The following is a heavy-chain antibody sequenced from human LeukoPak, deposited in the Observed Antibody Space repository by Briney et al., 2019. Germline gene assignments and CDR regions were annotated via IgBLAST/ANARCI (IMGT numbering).Heavy chain of an antibody. J-gene: IGHJ3*02. D-gene: IGHD3-10*01. CDR1: GYSFTNYW. V-gene: IGHV5-10-1*01. CDR2: IDPSDSYT. Sequence: GESLKISCKGSGYSFTNYWISWVRQMPGKGLEWMGRIDPSDSYTNYSPSFQGHVTISADKSISTAYLQWSSLKASDTAMYYCARRLTMVRGVIGAFDIWGQGTMVTVSS. CDR3: ARRLTMVRGVIGAFDI.